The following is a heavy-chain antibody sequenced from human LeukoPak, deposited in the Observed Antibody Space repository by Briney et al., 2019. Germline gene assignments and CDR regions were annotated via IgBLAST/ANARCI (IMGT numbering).Heavy chain of an antibody. Sequence: KPSETLSLTCAVSGYSISSGYYWAWIRQPPGKGLEWIGSIYHSGSTYYNPSLKSRVTISVDTSKNQFSLKLSSVTAADTAVYYCARRGRTSLGAFDIWGQGTMVTVSS. D-gene: IGHD1-26*01. CDR3: ARRGRTSLGAFDI. V-gene: IGHV4-38-2*01. CDR2: IYHSGST. J-gene: IGHJ3*02. CDR1: GYSISSGYY.